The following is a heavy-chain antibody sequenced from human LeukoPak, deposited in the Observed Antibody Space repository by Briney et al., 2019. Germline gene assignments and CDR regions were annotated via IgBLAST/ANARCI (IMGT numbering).Heavy chain of an antibody. CDR2: TSSNGGST. D-gene: IGHD3-3*01. V-gene: IGHV3-64*01. Sequence: PGGSLRLSCAASGFTFSSYAMHWARQAPGRGLEYASATSSNGGSTYYANSVKGRFTISRDNSKNTLYLQMGSLRAEDMAVYYCARGTYDFWSGYNWFDPWGQGTLVTVSS. CDR1: GFTFSSYA. J-gene: IGHJ5*02. CDR3: ARGTYDFWSGYNWFDP.